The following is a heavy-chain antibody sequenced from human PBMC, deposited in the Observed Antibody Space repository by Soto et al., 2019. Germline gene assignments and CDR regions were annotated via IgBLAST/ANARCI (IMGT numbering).Heavy chain of an antibody. Sequence: EVQLLQSGGGLVQPGGSLRLSCTASGFTFGTYVMSWVRQAPGKGLEWVSSISGSAGSTYYADSVKGRFTISRDNSKSTLYLQTNSLRAEDTAVYYCARSANNYGSGIRYYYGMDVWGQGTTVTVSS. CDR1: GFTFGTYV. CDR2: ISGSAGST. D-gene: IGHD3-10*01. V-gene: IGHV3-23*01. J-gene: IGHJ6*02. CDR3: ARSANNYGSGIRYYYGMDV.